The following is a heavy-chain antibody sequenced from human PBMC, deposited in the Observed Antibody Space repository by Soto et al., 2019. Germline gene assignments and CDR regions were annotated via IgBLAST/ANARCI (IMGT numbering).Heavy chain of an antibody. D-gene: IGHD4-17*01. CDR1: GYTFTSYY. V-gene: IGHV1-46*03. CDR3: ARDLVGDYKDY. CDR2: INPSGGST. Sequence: ASVKVSCKASGYTFTSYYMHWVRQAPGQGLEWMGIINPSGGSTSYAQKFQGRVTMTRDTSTSTVYMEQSSLSSEDTAVYYCARDLVGDYKDYWGQGTLVTVS. J-gene: IGHJ4*02.